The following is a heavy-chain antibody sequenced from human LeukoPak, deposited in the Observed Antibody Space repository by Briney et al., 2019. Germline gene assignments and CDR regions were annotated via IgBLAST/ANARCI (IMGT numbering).Heavy chain of an antibody. Sequence: SETLSLTCTVSGGSISSYYWSWIRPPAEKGLEWIGLIYSSGSTKYNPSLKSRVTMSEDTSENQFSLKLSSVTAADTALYYCASRPGGSTWYGVFDYWSRGTLVTVSS. CDR3: ASRPGGSTWYGVFDY. CDR2: IYSSGST. J-gene: IGHJ4*02. V-gene: IGHV4-4*07. D-gene: IGHD6-13*01. CDR1: GGSISSYY.